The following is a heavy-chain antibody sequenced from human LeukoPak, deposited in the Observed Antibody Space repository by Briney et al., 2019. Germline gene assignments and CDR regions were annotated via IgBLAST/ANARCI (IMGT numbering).Heavy chain of an antibody. Sequence: GGSLRLSCAASGFTFDDYTMHWVRQAPGKGLQWVSGISWDGAGTYYADSVKGRFTISRDNSKNSLYLQMNSLRTEDTALYYCAKVGSSRSYYAELDYWGQGTLVTVSS. CDR1: GFTFDDYT. CDR3: AKVGSSRSYYAELDY. J-gene: IGHJ4*02. D-gene: IGHD1-26*01. CDR2: ISWDGAGT. V-gene: IGHV3-43*01.